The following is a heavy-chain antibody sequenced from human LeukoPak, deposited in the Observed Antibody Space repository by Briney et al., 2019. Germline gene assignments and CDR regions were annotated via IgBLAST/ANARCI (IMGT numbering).Heavy chain of an antibody. Sequence: ASVKVSCKASGYTFTIYYMHWVRQAPGQGLEWMGWINPNSGGTSYAQKFQGRVTMTRNTSISTAYMELSSLRSEDTAVYYCARGQGVYGDYYSRGMDVWGQGTTVTVSS. CDR1: GYTFTIYY. CDR2: INPNSGGT. J-gene: IGHJ6*02. D-gene: IGHD4-17*01. CDR3: ARGQGVYGDYYSRGMDV. V-gene: IGHV1-8*02.